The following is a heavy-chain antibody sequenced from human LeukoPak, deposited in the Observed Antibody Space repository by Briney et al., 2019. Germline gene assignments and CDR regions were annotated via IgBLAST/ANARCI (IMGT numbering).Heavy chain of an antibody. CDR3: ASRAYGPGSFFGIDY. CDR1: GFTFSSYG. D-gene: IGHD3-10*01. J-gene: IGHJ4*02. V-gene: IGHV3-48*02. CDR2: ISGGSSTI. Sequence: PGESLRLSCAASGFTFSSYGMPWVRQAPGKGMEWMSSISGGSSTIYYADSVKGRFTISRENARKSLYLLMNSLRDEEAAVYYCASRAYGPGSFFGIDYWGQGTMVTVSS.